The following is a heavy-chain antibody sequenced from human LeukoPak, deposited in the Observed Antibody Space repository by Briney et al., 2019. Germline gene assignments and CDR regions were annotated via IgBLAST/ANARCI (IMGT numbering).Heavy chain of an antibody. D-gene: IGHD5-18*01. J-gene: IGHJ4*02. CDR1: TINFSDYG. CDR3: ARTRYSYGPFNYFDY. V-gene: IGHV3-23*01. CDR2: INPTGVRT. Sequence: PGGSLRLSCAASTINFSDYGMDWVRQAPGRGLEWVSTINPTGVRTYYADSVRGRFTISRDNSKNTVFLQINSLRVEDTAIYYCARTRYSYGPFNYFDYWGQGTLVTVSS.